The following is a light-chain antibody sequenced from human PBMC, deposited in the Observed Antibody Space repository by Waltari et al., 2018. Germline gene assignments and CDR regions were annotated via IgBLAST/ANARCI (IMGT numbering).Light chain of an antibody. V-gene: IGKV1-6*02. CDR2: DAS. CDR3: LQDFHYPLS. CDR1: QDIGYD. Sequence: IQMTQSPSSLYASVGDRVTITCRASQDIGYDLGWYQQKPGKAPKVLIYDASSLQSGVPSRFSGSGSGTDFTLTITSLQPEDFATYYCLQDFHYPLSFGGGTKVEIQ. J-gene: IGKJ4*01.